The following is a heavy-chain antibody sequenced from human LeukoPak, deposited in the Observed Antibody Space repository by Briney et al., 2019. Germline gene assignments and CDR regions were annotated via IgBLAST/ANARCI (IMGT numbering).Heavy chain of an antibody. CDR3: ARDRLRLGYERTNWFDP. J-gene: IGHJ5*02. CDR2: IIPIFGTA. V-gene: IGHV1-69*06. D-gene: IGHD2-15*01. CDR1: GYTFTSYG. Sequence: SVKVSCKASGYTFTSYGISWVRQAPGQGLEWMGGIIPIFGTANYAQKFQGRVTITADKSTSTAYMELSSLRSDDTAVYYCARDRLRLGYERTNWFDPWGQGTLVTVSS.